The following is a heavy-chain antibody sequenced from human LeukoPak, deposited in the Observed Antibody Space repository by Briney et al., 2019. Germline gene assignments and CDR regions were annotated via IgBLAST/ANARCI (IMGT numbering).Heavy chain of an antibody. J-gene: IGHJ4*02. CDR2: INHSGST. V-gene: IGHV4-34*01. D-gene: IGHD2-15*01. CDR1: GGSFSGYY. CDR3: ARAGYCSGGSCWVY. Sequence: SETLSLTCAVYGGSFSGYYWSWIRQPPGKGLEWIGEINHSGSTNYNPSLKSRVTISVDTSKNQFSLKLSSVTAADTAVYYCARAGYCSGGSCWVYWGQGTLVTVSS.